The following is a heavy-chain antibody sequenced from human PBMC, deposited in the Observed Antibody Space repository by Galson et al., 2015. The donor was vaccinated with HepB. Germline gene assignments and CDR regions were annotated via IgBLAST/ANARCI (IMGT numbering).Heavy chain of an antibody. CDR1: GGTFSSYA. D-gene: IGHD2-2*01. Sequence: VSCKASGGTFSSYAISWVRQAPGQGLEWMGGIIPIFGTANYAQKFQGRVTITADESTSTAYMELSSLRSEDTAVYYCARDTQDIVVVPAARDAYNWFDPWGQGTLVTVSS. V-gene: IGHV1-69*01. J-gene: IGHJ5*02. CDR3: ARDTQDIVVVPAARDAYNWFDP. CDR2: IIPIFGTA.